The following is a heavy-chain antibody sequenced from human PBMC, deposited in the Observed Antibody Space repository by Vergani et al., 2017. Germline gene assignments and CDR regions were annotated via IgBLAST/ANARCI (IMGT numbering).Heavy chain of an antibody. Sequence: QLQLQESGPGLVKPSETLSLTCIVSGGSISSSSYYWGWIRQPPGKGLEWIGSIYYSGSTYYNPSLKSRVTISVDTSKNQFSLKLSSVTAADTAVYYCASESPWQSTTHAFDIWGQGTMVTVSS. V-gene: IGHV4-39*07. CDR2: IYYSGST. J-gene: IGHJ3*02. CDR1: GGSISSSSYY. D-gene: IGHD2-2*01. CDR3: ASESPWQSTTHAFDI.